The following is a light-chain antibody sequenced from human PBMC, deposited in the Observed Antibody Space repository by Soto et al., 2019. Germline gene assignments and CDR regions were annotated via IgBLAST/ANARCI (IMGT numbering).Light chain of an antibody. Sequence: EIVLTQSPGTLSLSPGERATLSCRASQSVNNNYLGWYQQKPGQAPRLLIYDASNRATGIPDRFSGSGSGTDFTLTISRLEPEDFAMYYCQQYGSSRWTFAQGTKVE. CDR1: QSVNNNY. CDR3: QQYGSSRWT. CDR2: DAS. J-gene: IGKJ1*01. V-gene: IGKV3-20*01.